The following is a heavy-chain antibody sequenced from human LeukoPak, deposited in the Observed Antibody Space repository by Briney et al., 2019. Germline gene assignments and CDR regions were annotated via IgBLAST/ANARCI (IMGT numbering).Heavy chain of an antibody. D-gene: IGHD3-10*01. V-gene: IGHV3-48*01. J-gene: IGHJ4*02. CDR2: ISTGSNTM. CDR1: GFTFRGYS. Sequence: GGSLRLSCAVSGFTFRGYSMNWVRQARGKGLEWVSYISTGSNTMYYADSVKGRFTISRDDAKNSLYLQMSSLRGEDTAVYYCARGSGSSDYWGQGTLVTVSS. CDR3: ARGSGSSDY.